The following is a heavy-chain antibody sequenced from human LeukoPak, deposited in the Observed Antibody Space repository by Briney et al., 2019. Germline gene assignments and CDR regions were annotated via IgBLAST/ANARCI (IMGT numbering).Heavy chain of an antibody. J-gene: IGHJ4*02. V-gene: IGHV4-30-2*01. CDR2: IYHSGST. D-gene: IGHD5-12*01. CDR3: ARGVESGICSGYDCYFFDY. CDR1: GGSIRSGGYS. Sequence: MTSQTLSLTCAVSGGSIRSGGYSWNWIRQPPGKGLEWIGYIYHSGSTYYNPSLKSRVTISVDRSKNQFSLKLSSVTAADTAVYYCARGVESGICSGYDCYFFDYWGQGTLVTVSS.